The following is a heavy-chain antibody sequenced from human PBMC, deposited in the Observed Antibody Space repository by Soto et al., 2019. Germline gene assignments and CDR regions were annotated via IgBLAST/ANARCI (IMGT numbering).Heavy chain of an antibody. CDR2: ISGSGGST. CDR1: GFTFSSYA. V-gene: IGHV3-23*01. J-gene: IGHJ6*03. CDR3: AKDYGSSFYYYYYMDV. Sequence: EVQLLESGGGLVQPGGSLRLSCAASGFTFSSYAMSWVRQAPGKGLEWVSAISGSGGSTYYADSVKGRFTISRDNSKNTLYLQMNCLRAEDTAVYYCAKDYGSSFYYYYYMDVWGKGTTVTVSS. D-gene: IGHD6-6*01.